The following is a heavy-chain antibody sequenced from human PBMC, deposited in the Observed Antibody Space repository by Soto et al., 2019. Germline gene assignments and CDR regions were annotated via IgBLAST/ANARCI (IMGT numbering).Heavy chain of an antibody. CDR3: ARDNVLMDYYYGMDV. D-gene: IGHD2-8*01. Sequence: VASVKVSCKASGYTFTGYYMHWVRQAPGQGLEWMGWINPNSGGTNYAQKFQGRVTMTRDTSISTAYMELSRLRSDDTAVYYCARDNVLMDYYYGMDVWGQGTTVTVSS. J-gene: IGHJ6*02. CDR1: GYTFTGYY. CDR2: INPNSGGT. V-gene: IGHV1-2*02.